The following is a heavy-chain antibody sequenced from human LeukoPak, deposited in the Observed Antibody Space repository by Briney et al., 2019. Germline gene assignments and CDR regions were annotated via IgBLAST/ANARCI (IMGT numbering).Heavy chain of an antibody. V-gene: IGHV4-30-2*01. CDR2: IYHSGST. CDR1: GGSISSGGYS. D-gene: IGHD2-15*01. CDR3: ARGGRGWDAFDI. J-gene: IGHJ3*02. Sequence: SETLSLTCAVSGGSISSGGYSWSWIRQPPGKGLEWIGYIYHSGSTYYNPSLKSRVTLSVDRSKNQFSLKLSSVTAADTAVYYCARGGRGWDAFDIWGQGTMVTVSS.